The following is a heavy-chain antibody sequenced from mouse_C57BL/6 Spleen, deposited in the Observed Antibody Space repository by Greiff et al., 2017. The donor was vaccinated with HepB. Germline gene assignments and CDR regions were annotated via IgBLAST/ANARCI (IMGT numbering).Heavy chain of an antibody. D-gene: IGHD1-1*01. V-gene: IGHV1-50*01. CDR1: GYTFTSYW. CDR2: IDPSDSYT. J-gene: IGHJ2*01. CDR3: ARRGNYGSSYDFDY. Sequence: QVQLQQPGAELVKPGASVKLSCKASGYTFTSYWMQWVKQRPGQGLEWIGEIDPSDSYTNYNQKFKGKATLTVDTSSSTAYMQLSSLTSEDSAVYYCARRGNYGSSYDFDYWGQGTTLTVSS.